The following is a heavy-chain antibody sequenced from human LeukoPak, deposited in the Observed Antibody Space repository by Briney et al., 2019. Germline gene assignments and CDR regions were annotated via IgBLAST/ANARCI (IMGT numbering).Heavy chain of an antibody. D-gene: IGHD6-13*01. CDR1: RFTVSSNY. V-gene: IGHV3-66*01. J-gene: IGHJ6*02. CDR3: VAAAGIGYYYGMDV. Sequence: TGGSLRLSCAASRFTVSSNYMTWVRQAPGKGLEWVSLIYGGGSTHYADSVKGRFTISRDNSKNTLYLQMNSLRAEDTAVYYCVAAAGIGYYYGMDVWGQGTTVTASS. CDR2: IYGGGST.